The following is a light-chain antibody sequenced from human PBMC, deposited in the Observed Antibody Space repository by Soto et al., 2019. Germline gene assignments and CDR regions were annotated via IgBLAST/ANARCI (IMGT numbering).Light chain of an antibody. CDR1: QGISNY. Sequence: DIQMTQSPSSLSASVGDRVTFTCRSSQGISNYLAWYLQKPGETPKLLIYGASTLQSGVPSRFSGSGSGTDFTLNISSLQPEDVGTYYCQKYDSAPLTFGGGTKVE. CDR2: GAS. CDR3: QKYDSAPLT. J-gene: IGKJ4*01. V-gene: IGKV1-27*01.